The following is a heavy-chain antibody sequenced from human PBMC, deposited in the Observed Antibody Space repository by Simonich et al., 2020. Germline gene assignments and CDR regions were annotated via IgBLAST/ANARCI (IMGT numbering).Heavy chain of an antibody. V-gene: IGHV1-2*06. CDR2: NNPKRGGT. Sequence: QVQLVQSGAEVKKPGASVKVSCKASGYTFTGYYTHWVRQAPGQGLERSARNNPKRGGTNYATKFQGRVTMTRDTPISTAYMELSRLRSDDTAVYYCATGIAARYYYYGMDVWGQGTTVTVSS. D-gene: IGHD6-6*01. CDR3: ATGIAARYYYYGMDV. CDR1: GYTFTGYY. J-gene: IGHJ6*02.